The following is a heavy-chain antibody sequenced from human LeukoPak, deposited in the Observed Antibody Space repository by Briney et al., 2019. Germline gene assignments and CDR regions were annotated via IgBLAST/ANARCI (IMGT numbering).Heavy chain of an antibody. CDR1: GGSFSGYY. D-gene: IGHD3-22*01. CDR2: INHSGST. CDR3: ASRGQAYYYDSSGYYYT. J-gene: IGHJ4*02. V-gene: IGHV4-34*01. Sequence: PSETLFLTCAVYGGSFSGYYWSWIRQPPGKGLEWIGEINHSGSTNYNPSLKSRVTISVDTSKNQFSLKLSSVTAADTAVYYCASRGQAYYYDSSGYYYTWGQGTLVTVSS.